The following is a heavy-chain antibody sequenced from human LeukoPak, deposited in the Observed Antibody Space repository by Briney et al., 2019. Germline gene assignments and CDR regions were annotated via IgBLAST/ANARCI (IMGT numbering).Heavy chain of an antibody. V-gene: IGHV3-53*01. Sequence: QSGGSLRLSCAASGFTVSSNYMSWVRQAPGKGLEWVSVIYSGGSTYYADSVKGRFTISRDNSKNTLYLQMNSLRAEDTAVYYCARELEVRSIMIKDYWGQGTLVTVSS. CDR3: ARELEVRSIMIKDY. CDR1: GFTVSSNY. CDR2: IYSGGST. D-gene: IGHD3-16*01. J-gene: IGHJ4*02.